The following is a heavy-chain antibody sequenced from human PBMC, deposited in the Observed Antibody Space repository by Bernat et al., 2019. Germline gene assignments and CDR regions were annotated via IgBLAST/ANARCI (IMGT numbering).Heavy chain of an antibody. V-gene: IGHV4-59*01. CDR1: GGSISSYY. CDR3: ATSSGYCTGGVSYGRGATYYMDV. D-gene: IGHD2-8*02. CDR2: IYYSGST. Sequence: QVQLQESGPGLVKPSETLSLTCTVSGGSISSYYWSWIRQPPGQGLEWIGYIYYSGSTNYNPSLKSRVTITVDTSKNQFSLKLSSVTAADTAVYYCATSSGYCTGGVSYGRGATYYMDVWGKGTTVTVSS. J-gene: IGHJ6*03.